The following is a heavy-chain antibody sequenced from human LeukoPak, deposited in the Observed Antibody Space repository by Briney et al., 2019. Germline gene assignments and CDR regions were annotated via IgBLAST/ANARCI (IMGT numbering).Heavy chain of an antibody. J-gene: IGHJ4*02. CDR3: ANTNRDDPRFSGYFDY. D-gene: IGHD2-8*01. CDR2: ISGSGGST. Sequence: PGGSLRLSCADSGFTFSSYAMSWVRQAPGKGLEWVSAISGSGGSTYYADSVKGRFTISRDNSKNTLYLQMNSLRAEDTAVYYCANTNRDDPRFSGYFDYWGQGTLVTVSS. V-gene: IGHV3-23*01. CDR1: GFTFSSYA.